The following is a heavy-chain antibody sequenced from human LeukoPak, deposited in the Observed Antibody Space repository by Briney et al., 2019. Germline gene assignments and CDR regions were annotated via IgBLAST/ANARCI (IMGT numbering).Heavy chain of an antibody. V-gene: IGHV3-23*01. Sequence: GGSLRLSCAAPGLTFSNFAMTWVRQTPGKGLEWVSALSASGGGTFYAPSVKGRFTISRDNSKNTVSLQMNSLRAEDTALYYCATVLHTSLSTWAAFDIWGQGTMVTVSS. CDR2: LSASGGGT. J-gene: IGHJ3*02. CDR1: GLTFSNFA. D-gene: IGHD1-1*01. CDR3: ATVLHTSLSTWAAFDI.